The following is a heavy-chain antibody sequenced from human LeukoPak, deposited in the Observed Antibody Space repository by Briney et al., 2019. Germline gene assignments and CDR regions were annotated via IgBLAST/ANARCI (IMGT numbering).Heavy chain of an antibody. V-gene: IGHV3-9*01. CDR1: GFTFSSYA. CDR3: AKDKREYSGYDSYAFDI. Sequence: AGGSLRLSCAASGFTFSSYAMHWVRQAPGKGLEWVSGISWNSGSIGYADSVKGRFTISRDNAKNSLYLQMNSLRAEDTALYYCAKDKREYSGYDSYAFDIWGQGTKVTVSS. D-gene: IGHD5-12*01. CDR2: ISWNSGSI. J-gene: IGHJ3*02.